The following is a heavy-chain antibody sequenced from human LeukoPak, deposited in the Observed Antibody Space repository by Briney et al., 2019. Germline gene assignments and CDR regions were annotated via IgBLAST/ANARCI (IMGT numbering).Heavy chain of an antibody. CDR3: ARHPNSGYADWFDP. CDR2: IYYSGST. J-gene: IGHJ5*02. V-gene: IGHV4-59*08. CDR1: GGSISSSY. Sequence: PSETLSLTCTVSGGSISSSYWSWIRQPPGKGLEWIGYIYYSGSTNYNPSLKSRVTMSVDTSKNQFSLKLSSVTAADTAVYYCARHPNSGYADWFDPWGQGTLVTVSS. D-gene: IGHD5-12*01.